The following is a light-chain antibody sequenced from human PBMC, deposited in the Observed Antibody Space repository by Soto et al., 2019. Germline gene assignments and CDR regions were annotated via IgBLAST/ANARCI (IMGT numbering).Light chain of an antibody. J-gene: IGLJ1*01. V-gene: IGLV2-14*01. CDR3: CSYASSTSYV. CDR1: YSDVGGYNF. Sequence: QSALTQPASVSGSPGQSITISCTGTYSDVGGYNFVTWYQQHPGKAPKLMIHDVDTRPSGVSNRFSGSKSGTTASLTISGLQPEDEADYYCCSYASSTSYVFGTGTKVTVL. CDR2: DVD.